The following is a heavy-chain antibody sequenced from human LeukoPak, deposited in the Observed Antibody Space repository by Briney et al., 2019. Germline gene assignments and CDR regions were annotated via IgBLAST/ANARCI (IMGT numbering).Heavy chain of an antibody. CDR1: GGSISSGGYY. CDR2: IYYSGST. CDR3: ARDDGYYGSGRSNWYFDL. J-gene: IGHJ2*01. D-gene: IGHD3-10*01. V-gene: IGHV4-31*03. Sequence: SETLSLTCTVSGGSISSGGYYWSWIRQHPGKGLEWIGYIYYSGSTYYNPSLKSRVTISVDTSKNQFSLKLSSVTAADTAVYYCARDDGYYGSGRSNWYFDLWGRGTLVTVSS.